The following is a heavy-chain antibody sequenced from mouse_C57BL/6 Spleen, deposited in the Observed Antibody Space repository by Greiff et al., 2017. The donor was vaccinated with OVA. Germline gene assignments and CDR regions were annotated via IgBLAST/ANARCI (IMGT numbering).Heavy chain of an antibody. J-gene: IGHJ4*01. V-gene: IGHV1-52*01. CDR1: GYTFTSYW. D-gene: IGHD1-1*01. CDR3: ARGDYGSSSYAMGY. CDR2: IDPSDTET. Sequence: QVQLQQPGAELVRPGAYVKLSCKASGYTFTSYWMHWVKQRPIQGLEWIGNIDPSDTETHYNQKFKDKATLTVDKSSSTAYMQLSSLTSEDSAVYYCARGDYGSSSYAMGYWGQGTSVTVSS.